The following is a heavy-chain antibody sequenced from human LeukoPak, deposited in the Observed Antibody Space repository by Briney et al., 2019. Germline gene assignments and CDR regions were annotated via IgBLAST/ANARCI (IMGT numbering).Heavy chain of an antibody. D-gene: IGHD3-22*01. CDR3: AKDYYDGQYSFDAFDI. Sequence: PGGSLRLYCAASGFTFSSYSMNWVRQAPGQGLEWVTFIRYDGSNKYYADSVKGRFTISRDNSKNTLYLQMNSLRAEDTAVYYCAKDYYDGQYSFDAFDIWGQGTMVTVSS. V-gene: IGHV3-30*02. J-gene: IGHJ3*02. CDR1: GFTFSSYS. CDR2: IRYDGSNK.